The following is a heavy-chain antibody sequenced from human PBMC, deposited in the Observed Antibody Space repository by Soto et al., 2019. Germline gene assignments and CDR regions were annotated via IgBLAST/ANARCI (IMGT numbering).Heavy chain of an antibody. CDR2: TYYRSKWYD. CDR1: GDSVSSNSAA. D-gene: IGHD6-19*01. V-gene: IGHV6-1*01. CDR3: ARVTNGWYFDC. Sequence: SQTLSLTCAISGDSVSSNSAAWYWIRQSPSRGLEWLGRTYYRSKWYDDYAVPVKSRITINPDTSKNQLSLQLNSVTPEDTAVYYCARVTNGWYFDCWGQGTLVTV. J-gene: IGHJ4*02.